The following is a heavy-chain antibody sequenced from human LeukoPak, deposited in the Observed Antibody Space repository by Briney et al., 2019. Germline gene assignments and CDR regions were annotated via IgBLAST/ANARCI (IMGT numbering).Heavy chain of an antibody. D-gene: IGHD6-25*01. CDR3: ARDSGRYYGVDV. J-gene: IGHJ6*02. Sequence: GGSLRLSCAASGFTVSSNYMSWVRQAPGKGLEWVSVIYSGGSTYYADSVKGRFTISRHNFKNTLYLQMNSLRAEDTAVYYCARDSGRYYGVDVWGQGTTVTVSS. CDR2: IYSGGST. V-gene: IGHV3-53*04. CDR1: GFTVSSNY.